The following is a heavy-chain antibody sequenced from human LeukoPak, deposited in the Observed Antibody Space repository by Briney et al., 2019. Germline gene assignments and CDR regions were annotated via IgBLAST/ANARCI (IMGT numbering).Heavy chain of an antibody. V-gene: IGHV4-34*01. D-gene: IGHD3-22*01. CDR3: ARGRAPLYSSGYYGYYFDY. Sequence: SETLSLTCAVYGGSFSGYYWSWIRQPPGKGLEWIGEMNHSGSTNYNPSLKSRVTISVDTSKNQFSLKLSSVTAADTAVYYCARGRAPLYSSGYYGYYFDYWGQGTLVTVSS. CDR1: GGSFSGYY. CDR2: MNHSGST. J-gene: IGHJ4*02.